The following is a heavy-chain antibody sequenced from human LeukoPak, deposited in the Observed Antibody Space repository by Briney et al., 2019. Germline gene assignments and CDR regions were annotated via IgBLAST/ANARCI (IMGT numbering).Heavy chain of an antibody. V-gene: IGHV4-30-4*01. J-gene: IGHJ5*02. CDR2: IYYSGST. CDR3: ARDLEQGWFDP. CDR1: GGSISSGDYY. D-gene: IGHD3-3*01. Sequence: PSETLSLTCTVSGGSISSGDYYWSWIRQPPGKGLEWIGYIYYSGSTYYNPSLKSRVTISVDTSKNQFSLKLSSVTAADTAVYYCARDLEQGWFDPWGQGTLVTVSS.